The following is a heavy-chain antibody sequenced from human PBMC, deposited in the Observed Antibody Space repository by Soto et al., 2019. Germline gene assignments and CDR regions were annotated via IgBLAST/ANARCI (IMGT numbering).Heavy chain of an antibody. D-gene: IGHD2-2*01. V-gene: IGHV1-18*01. CDR2: ISIYNGNT. CDR1: SYTFSTYA. CDR3: ARASTEGVVAVPAPLSIRFAP. Sequence: ASVKVSCKASSYTFSTYAIYWVRQAPGQVLEWMVWISIYNGNTNYAQNLQGRVTMTADTSTSTAYMELRSLRSDDTAVYYCARASTEGVVAVPAPLSIRFAPWAQGTMVTLSS. J-gene: IGHJ5*02.